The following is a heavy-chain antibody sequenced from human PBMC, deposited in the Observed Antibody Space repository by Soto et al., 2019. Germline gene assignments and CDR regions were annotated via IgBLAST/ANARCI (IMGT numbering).Heavy chain of an antibody. CDR1: GGSVGSSSYY. CDR3: ARDPGSGSYYGWFDP. Sequence: SETLSLTCTVSGGSVGSSSYYWDWIRQSPGKGLQWIATIFHDGHTYQNPSLKSRVTISVDTSKNQFSLKLSSVTAADTAVYYCARDPGSGSYYGWFDPWGQGTLVTVSS. V-gene: IGHV4-39*07. CDR2: IFHDGHT. J-gene: IGHJ5*02. D-gene: IGHD3-10*01.